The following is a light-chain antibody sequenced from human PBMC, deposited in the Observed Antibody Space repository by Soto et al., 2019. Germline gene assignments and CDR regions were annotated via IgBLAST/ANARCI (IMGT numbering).Light chain of an antibody. V-gene: IGKV3-20*01. J-gene: IGKJ1*01. CDR3: QQYGSSPRT. CDR1: QSVSSSY. Sequence: ENVLTQSPGTLSLSPGERATLSCRASQSVSSSYLAWYQQKPGQAPRLLIYDASSRATGIPDRFSGSGPGADFTLTISSLEPEDFAVYFCQQYGSSPRTFGQGTKV. CDR2: DAS.